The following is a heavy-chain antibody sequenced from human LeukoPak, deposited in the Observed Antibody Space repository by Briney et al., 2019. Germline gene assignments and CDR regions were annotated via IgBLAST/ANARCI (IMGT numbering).Heavy chain of an antibody. CDR3: ARDRGIMITFGGVIVPPGDAFDI. CDR1: GYTFTGYY. D-gene: IGHD3-16*02. CDR2: INPNSGGT. V-gene: IGHV1-2*02. Sequence: ASVKVSCKASGYTFTGYYMHWVRQAPGQGLEWMGWINPNSGGTNYAQKFQGRVTMTRDTSISTAYMELSRLRSDDTAVYYCARDRGIMITFGGVIVPPGDAFDIWGQGTMVTVSS. J-gene: IGHJ3*02.